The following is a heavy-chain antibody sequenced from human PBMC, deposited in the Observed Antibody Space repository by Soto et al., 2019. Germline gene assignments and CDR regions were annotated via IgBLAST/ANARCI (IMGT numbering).Heavy chain of an antibody. CDR3: ARDKGGLDY. J-gene: IGHJ4*02. CDR1: GYTFSMYA. CDR2: ISGFNGNT. V-gene: IGHV1-18*01. Sequence: QVQLVQSGAEVKKPGASVKVSCKASGYTFSMYAISWVRQAPGQGLEWMGWISGFNGNTVYAQNLQGRVTMTTDTSTSTAYMEMRNLSSDDTAIYYCARDKGGLDYWGQGTLVSVSS.